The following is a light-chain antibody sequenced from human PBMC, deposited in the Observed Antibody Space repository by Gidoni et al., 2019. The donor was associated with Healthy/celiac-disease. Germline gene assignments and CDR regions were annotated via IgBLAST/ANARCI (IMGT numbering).Light chain of an antibody. J-gene: IGLJ1*01. Sequence: QSALTQPASVSGAPGQSITISCTGTSSDVGGYNYVSWYQQHPGKAPQLMLYEVSNRPSGVSNRFSGSKSGNTASLPISGLQAEDEADYYCSSYTSSSTYVFGTGTKVTVL. V-gene: IGLV2-14*01. CDR3: SSYTSSSTYV. CDR2: EVS. CDR1: SSDVGGYNY.